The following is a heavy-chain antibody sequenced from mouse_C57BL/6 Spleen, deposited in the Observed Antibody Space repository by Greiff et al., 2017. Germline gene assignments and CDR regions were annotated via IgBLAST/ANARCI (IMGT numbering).Heavy chain of an antibody. Sequence: EVMLVESGGGLVQPGGSLSLSCAASGFTFTDYYMSWVRQPPGKALEWLGFIRNKANGYKTEYSASVKGRFHISRDNSQSILYLQMNALRAEDSATYYCARYMGSSYQFYFDYWGQGTTLTVSS. J-gene: IGHJ2*01. CDR1: GFTFTDYY. CDR2: IRNKANGYKT. V-gene: IGHV7-3*01. D-gene: IGHD1-1*01. CDR3: ARYMGSSYQFYFDY.